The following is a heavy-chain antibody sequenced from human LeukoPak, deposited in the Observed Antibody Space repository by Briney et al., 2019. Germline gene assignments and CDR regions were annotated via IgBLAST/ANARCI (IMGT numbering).Heavy chain of an antibody. J-gene: IGHJ4*02. CDR1: GFTFSSYS. D-gene: IGHD1-26*01. V-gene: IGHV3-21*01. CDR3: AKDNLGSLTFDY. Sequence: GGYLRLSCAASGFTFSSYSMNWVRQAPGKGLEWVSSISSSSSYIYYADSVKGRFTISRDNSKNTLYLQMNSLRAEDTAVYYCAKDNLGSLTFDYWGQGTLVTVSS. CDR2: ISSSSSYI.